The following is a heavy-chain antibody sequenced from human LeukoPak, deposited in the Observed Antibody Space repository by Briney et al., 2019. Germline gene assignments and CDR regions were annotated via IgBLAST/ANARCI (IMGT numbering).Heavy chain of an antibody. D-gene: IGHD2-15*01. V-gene: IGHV3-30*04. Sequence: GGSLRLSCAASGFTFSSYAMHWVRQAPGKGLEWVAVISYDGSNKYYADSVKGRFTISRDNSKNTLYLQMNSLRAEDTAVYYCARDAPFYCSGGSCQGAFDIWGQGTMVTVSS. CDR1: GFTFSSYA. CDR2: ISYDGSNK. CDR3: ARDAPFYCSGGSCQGAFDI. J-gene: IGHJ3*02.